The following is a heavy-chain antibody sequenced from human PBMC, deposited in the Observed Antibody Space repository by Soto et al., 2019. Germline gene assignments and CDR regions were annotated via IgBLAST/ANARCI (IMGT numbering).Heavy chain of an antibody. CDR1: GDSISSGGFS. J-gene: IGHJ4*02. V-gene: IGHV4-30-2*01. Sequence: SETLSLTCAVSGDSISSGGFSWCWVRQPPGKGLDWFGYIYYSGSTYHNLSLKSRVTISVDRSKTQFALKLSSVTAADTAVYYCARGPTVTTGGFDYWGQGTLVTVSS. D-gene: IGHD4-4*01. CDR3: ARGPTVTTGGFDY. CDR2: IYYSGST.